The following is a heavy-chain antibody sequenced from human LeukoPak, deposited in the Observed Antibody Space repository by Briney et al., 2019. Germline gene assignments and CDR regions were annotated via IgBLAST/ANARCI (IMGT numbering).Heavy chain of an antibody. CDR1: GYTFTSYY. Sequence: GASVKVSCKASGYTFTSYYMHWVRQAPGQGLEWMGIINPSGGSTSYAQKFQGRVTMTRDTSTSTVYMELSSLRSEDKAVYYCASEEVYYYGSGSYWFDPWGQGTLVTVSS. V-gene: IGHV1-46*01. J-gene: IGHJ5*02. CDR3: ASEEVYYYGSGSYWFDP. CDR2: INPSGGST. D-gene: IGHD3-10*01.